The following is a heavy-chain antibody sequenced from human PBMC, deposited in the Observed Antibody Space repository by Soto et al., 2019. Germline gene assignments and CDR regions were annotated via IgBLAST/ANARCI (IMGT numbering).Heavy chain of an antibody. CDR1: GFTFSSYG. CDR2: ISYDGSNK. Sequence: QVQLMESGGGVVQPGRSLRLSCAASGFTFSSYGMHWVRQTPGKGLEWVAVISYDGSNKYYADSVKGRFTISRDNSKNTLYLQMNSLRAEDTAVYYCAKESSSSWTQHWGQGTLVTVSS. J-gene: IGHJ1*01. V-gene: IGHV3-30*18. CDR3: AKESSSSWTQH. D-gene: IGHD6-13*01.